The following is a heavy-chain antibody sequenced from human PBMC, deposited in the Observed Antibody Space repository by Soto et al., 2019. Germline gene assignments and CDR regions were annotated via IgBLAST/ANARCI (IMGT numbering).Heavy chain of an antibody. CDR3: AKNLHYFDS. J-gene: IGHJ4*02. Sequence: PGGSLRLSCAASGFTFNKYAMTWVRQAPGKGLEWVSTIISGGGSTYYADPVKGRFTISRDNSKNTVDLQMNSLRIEDTAVYYCAKNLHYFDSWGQGTLVTVSS. CDR1: GFTFNKYA. CDR2: IISGGGST. V-gene: IGHV3-23*01.